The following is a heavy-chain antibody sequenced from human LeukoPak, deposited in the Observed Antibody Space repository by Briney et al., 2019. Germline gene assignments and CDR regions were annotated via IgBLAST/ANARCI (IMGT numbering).Heavy chain of an antibody. D-gene: IGHD6-13*01. Sequence: GASVKVSCKASGYTFTSYGISWVRQAPGQGLEWMGWISAYNGNTNYAQKLQGRVTMTTDTSTSTAYMELRSLGSDDTAVYYCARVFSSSWYLEAIDYWGQGTLVTVSS. J-gene: IGHJ4*02. CDR1: GYTFTSYG. CDR3: ARVFSSSWYLEAIDY. CDR2: ISAYNGNT. V-gene: IGHV1-18*01.